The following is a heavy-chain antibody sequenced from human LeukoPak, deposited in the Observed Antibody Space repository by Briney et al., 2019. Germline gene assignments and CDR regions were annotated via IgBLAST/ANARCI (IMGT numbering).Heavy chain of an antibody. CDR2: IYHSGST. D-gene: IGHD3-10*01. CDR1: GGSFSGYY. Sequence: SETLSLTCAVYGGSFSGYYWSWIRQPPGKGLEWIGSIYHSGSTYYNPSLKSRVTISVDTSKNQFSLKLSSVTAADTAVYYCARVYGDTDYYGSGSYYYWGQGTLVTVSS. V-gene: IGHV4-34*01. J-gene: IGHJ4*02. CDR3: ARVYGDTDYYGSGSYYY.